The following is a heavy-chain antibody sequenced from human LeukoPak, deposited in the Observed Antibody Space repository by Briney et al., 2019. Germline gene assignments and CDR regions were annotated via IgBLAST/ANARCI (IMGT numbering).Heavy chain of an antibody. CDR3: ARVRDYSSSSLDY. CDR1: GYTFAGYY. D-gene: IGHD6-6*01. Sequence: VASVKVSCKASGYTFAGYYVCWVRQAPGQGLEWMGWINPNSGGTKYAQKFQGRVTMTRDTSINTAYMELSRLRSDDTAVYYCARVRDYSSSSLDYWGQGTLVTVST. V-gene: IGHV1-2*02. CDR2: INPNSGGT. J-gene: IGHJ4*02.